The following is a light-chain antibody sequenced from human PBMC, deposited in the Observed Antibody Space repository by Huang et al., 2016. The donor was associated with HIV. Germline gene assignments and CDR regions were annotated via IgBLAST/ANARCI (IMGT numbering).Light chain of an antibody. CDR1: QSLVYGDGNIY. V-gene: IGKV2-30*01. J-gene: IGKJ1*01. CDR3: MQASPGAAT. CDR2: KLS. Sequence: DVLLTQSPLSLPVTLGQPAFITCKSNQSLVYGDGNIYLHWFHQRPGHSPRRLIYKLSNRDSGVPDRFSAGGSGTDFTLWISEVEAEDVGDYYCMQASPGAATFGQGTRVDIK.